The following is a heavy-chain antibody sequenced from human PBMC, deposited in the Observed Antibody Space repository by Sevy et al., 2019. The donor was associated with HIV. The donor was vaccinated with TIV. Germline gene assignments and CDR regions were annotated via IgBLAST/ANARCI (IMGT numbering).Heavy chain of an antibody. CDR1: GYTFENYG. CDR2: SSRYNA. CDR3: ARAPSGGQGPGQYFQH. V-gene: IGHV1-18*01. Sequence: ASVKVSCKASGYTFENYGLGWVRQAPGQGLEWMGGSSRYNANYAQHLQCRVTMTTDTSTSTAYMELRSLRSDDTVIYYCARAPSGGQGPGQYFQHWGQGTLVTVSS. J-gene: IGHJ1*01. D-gene: IGHD1-26*01.